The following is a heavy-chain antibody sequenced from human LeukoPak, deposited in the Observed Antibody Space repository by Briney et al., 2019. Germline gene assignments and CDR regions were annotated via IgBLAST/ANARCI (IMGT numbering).Heavy chain of an antibody. CDR1: GFTFSNHI. CDR2: IRFDGTNT. D-gene: IGHD3/OR15-3a*01. V-gene: IGHV3-30*02. Sequence: GGSLRLSCAASGFTFSNHIMHWVRQAPGKGLEWVSFIRFDGTNTHYVDSVKGRFTISRDNPNNMLYLQMNSLKFDDTAVYYCARDAYHSGDLDQWGEGTLVIVSS. J-gene: IGHJ4*02. CDR3: ARDAYHSGDLDQ.